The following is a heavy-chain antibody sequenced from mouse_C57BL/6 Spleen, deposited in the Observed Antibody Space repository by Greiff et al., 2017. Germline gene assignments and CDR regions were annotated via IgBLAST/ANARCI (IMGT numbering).Heavy chain of an antibody. V-gene: IGHV10-1*01. CDR1: GFSFNTYA. CDR3: VRPGYDYDERVWFAY. J-gene: IGHJ3*01. D-gene: IGHD2-4*01. Sequence: DVMLVESGGGLVQPKGSLKLSCAASGFSFNTYAMNWVRQAPGKGLEWVARIRSKSNNYATYYADSVKDRFTISRDDSESMLYLQMNNLKTEDTAMYYCVRPGYDYDERVWFAYWGQGTLVTVSA. CDR2: IRSKSNNYAT.